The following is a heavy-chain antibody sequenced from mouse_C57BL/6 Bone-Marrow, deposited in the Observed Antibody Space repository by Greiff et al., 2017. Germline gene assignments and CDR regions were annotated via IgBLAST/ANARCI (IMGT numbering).Heavy chain of an antibody. Sequence: QVQLQQPGAELVMPGASVKLSCKASGYTFTSYWMHWVKQRPGQGLEWIGEIYPSDSYTNYNQKFKGKSTLTVDKSSSTAYMQLSSLTSEDSAVYYCARYYGYDLDYWGQGTTLTVSS. CDR3: ARYYGYDLDY. CDR1: GYTFTSYW. D-gene: IGHD2-2*01. V-gene: IGHV1-69*01. J-gene: IGHJ2*01. CDR2: IYPSDSYT.